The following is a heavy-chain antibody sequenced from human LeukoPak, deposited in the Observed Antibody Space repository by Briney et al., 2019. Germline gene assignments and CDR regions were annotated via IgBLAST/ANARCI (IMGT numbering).Heavy chain of an antibody. J-gene: IGHJ4*02. CDR1: GYTFNAYY. V-gene: IGHV1-2*02. Sequence: ASVKVSCKASGYTFNAYYMHWVRQAPGQGLEWMGWINPNSGGTNYARKFQGRVTMTRDTSISTAYMELSRLRSDDTAVYYCARDVGTVTTIWGQGTLVTVPS. D-gene: IGHD4-11*01. CDR3: ARDVGTVTTI. CDR2: INPNSGGT.